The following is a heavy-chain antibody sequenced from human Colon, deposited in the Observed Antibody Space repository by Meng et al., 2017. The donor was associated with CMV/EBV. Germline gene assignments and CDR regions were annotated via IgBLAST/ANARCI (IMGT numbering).Heavy chain of an antibody. V-gene: IGHV3-30*18. J-gene: IGHJ4*02. D-gene: IGHD2-21*01. CDR1: GLTFRIYG. CDR3: ANDPRGTEIV. Sequence: SCAASGLTFRIYGMHWVRQAPGKGLEWVKVISSDGNNKYYADSVKGRFTISRDNSKNTLYLQMNSLRPEDTAIYYCANDPRGTEIVWGQGTLVTVSS. CDR2: ISSDGNNK.